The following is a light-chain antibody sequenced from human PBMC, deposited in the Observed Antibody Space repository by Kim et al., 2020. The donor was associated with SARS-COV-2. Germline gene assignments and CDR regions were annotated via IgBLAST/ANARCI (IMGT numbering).Light chain of an antibody. V-gene: IGKV1-39*01. CDR2: AAS. J-gene: IGKJ1*01. CDR1: QSTNIY. Sequence: DIQLTQSPSSLSASVGDRVTITCRASQSTNIYLNWYQQKPGKAPKLLIYAASNLQSGVPSRFSGSGSATDFTLTISSLQPEDFATYYCQQSYTTPTFGQGTKVDIK. CDR3: QQSYTTPT.